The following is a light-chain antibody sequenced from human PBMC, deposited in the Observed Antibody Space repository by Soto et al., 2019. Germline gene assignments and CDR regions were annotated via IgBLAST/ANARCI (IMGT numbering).Light chain of an antibody. CDR2: DAS. CDR3: QHYDHLPPLS. J-gene: IGKJ4*01. V-gene: IGKV1-33*01. Sequence: DIQMTQSPSSLSASVGDRVTITCQASQDIKNYLNWYQQKPGKAPNLLIYDASNLKTGVPSRFSGSGSGTHFTFTISSMQPEDIATYYCQHYDHLPPLSFGGGTKVEIK. CDR1: QDIKNY.